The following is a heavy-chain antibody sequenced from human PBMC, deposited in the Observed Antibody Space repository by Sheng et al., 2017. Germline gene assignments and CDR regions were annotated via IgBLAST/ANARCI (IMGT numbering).Heavy chain of an antibody. CDR2: ISGSGGST. CDR3: AKDLSPSYSSSWLNLDY. J-gene: IGHJ4*02. D-gene: IGHD6-13*01. Sequence: EVQLVESGGGLVQPGGSLKLSCAASGFTFINYAMSWVRQAPGKGLEWVSAISGSGGSTYYADSVKGRFTISRDNSKNTLYLQMNSLRAEDTAVYYCAKDLSPSYSSSWLNLDYWGQGTLVTVSS. V-gene: IGHV3-23*04. CDR1: GFTFINYA.